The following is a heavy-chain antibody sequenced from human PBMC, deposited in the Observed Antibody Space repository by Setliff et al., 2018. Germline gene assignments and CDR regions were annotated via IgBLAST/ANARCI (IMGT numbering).Heavy chain of an antibody. Sequence: ASVKVSCKTSGYTFISYGISWMRQAPGQGLEWMGWISGYNGNTDYAQSLQGRVTMTMDTSTSTAYMELRSLKSDNTAVYYCARVSRLEGVLPTFDSWGQGTLVTVSS. J-gene: IGHJ4*02. D-gene: IGHD3-16*01. CDR3: ARVSRLEGVLPTFDS. CDR2: ISGYNGNT. CDR1: GYTFISYG. V-gene: IGHV1-18*04.